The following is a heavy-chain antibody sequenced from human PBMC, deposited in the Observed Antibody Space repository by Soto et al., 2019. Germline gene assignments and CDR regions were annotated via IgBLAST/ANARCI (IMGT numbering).Heavy chain of an antibody. D-gene: IGHD4-17*01. CDR1: GGPFSDYS. CDR3: AGDPDYGANSVLGLVDY. V-gene: IGHV1-69*06. Sequence: QVQLVQSGAEVKKPGSSVKVSCKASGGPFSDYSINWVRQAPGQGLEWMGGIIPVFGTPNYAQKFQGRVTITADKSTSTAYMELSNVTSEDTAMYFCAGDPDYGANSVLGLVDYGAQGTLVTVTS. J-gene: IGHJ4*02. CDR2: IIPVFGTP.